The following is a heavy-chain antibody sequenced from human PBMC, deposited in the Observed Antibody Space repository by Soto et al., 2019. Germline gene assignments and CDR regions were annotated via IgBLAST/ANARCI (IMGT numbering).Heavy chain of an antibody. V-gene: IGHV3-21*01. Sequence: EVQLVESGGGLVKPGGSLRLSCAASGFTFSSYSMNWVRQAPGKGLEWGSSIRSSSSYIYYADSVKGRFTISRDNAKNSLYLQMNSLRAEDTAVYYCAREGKYYFDYWGQGTLVTVSS. CDR1: GFTFSSYS. D-gene: IGHD3-10*01. CDR2: IRSSSSYI. J-gene: IGHJ4*02. CDR3: AREGKYYFDY.